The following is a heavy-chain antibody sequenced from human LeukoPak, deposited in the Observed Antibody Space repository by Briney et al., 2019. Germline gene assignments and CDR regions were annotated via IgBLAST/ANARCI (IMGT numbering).Heavy chain of an antibody. J-gene: IGHJ3*02. V-gene: IGHV3-23*01. CDR2: ISGSGGST. D-gene: IGHD3-22*01. Sequence: HPGGSLRLSCAASGLTFSSYAMSWVRQAPGKGLEWVLAISGSGGSTYYADSVKGRLTISRDNSKNTLYLQMNSLRAEDTAVYYCAKWRYYDSSGDHDAFDIWGQGTMVTVSS. CDR1: GLTFSSYA. CDR3: AKWRYYDSSGDHDAFDI.